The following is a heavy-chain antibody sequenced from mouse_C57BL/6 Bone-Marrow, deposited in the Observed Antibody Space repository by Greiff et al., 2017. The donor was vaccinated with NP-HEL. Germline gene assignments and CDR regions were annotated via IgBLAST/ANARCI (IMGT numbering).Heavy chain of an antibody. V-gene: IGHV1-72*01. CDR1: GYTFTSYW. Sequence: VKLQQPGAELVKPGASVKLSCKASGYTFTSYWMHWVKQRPGRGLEWIGRIDPNSGGTKYNEKFKSKATLTVDKPSSTAYMQLSILTSEDSAVYYCAKRAYLAGNYFDYWGQGTTLTVSS. CDR2: IDPNSGGT. CDR3: AKRAYLAGNYFDY. J-gene: IGHJ2*01. D-gene: IGHD4-1*01.